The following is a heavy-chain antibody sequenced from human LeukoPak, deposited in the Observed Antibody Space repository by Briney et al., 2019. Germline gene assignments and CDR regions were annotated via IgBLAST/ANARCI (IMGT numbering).Heavy chain of an antibody. CDR2: ISYDGSNK. Sequence: GRSLRLSCAVSGFTFSSYGMHWVRQAPGKGLEWVAVISYDGSNKYYADSVKGRFTISRDNSKNTLYLQMNSLRAEDTAVYYCARVSWSGYSSIVRGYFDYWGQGTLVTVSS. D-gene: IGHD3-3*01. CDR3: ARVSWSGYSSIVRGYFDY. J-gene: IGHJ4*02. V-gene: IGHV3-30*05. CDR1: GFTFSSYG.